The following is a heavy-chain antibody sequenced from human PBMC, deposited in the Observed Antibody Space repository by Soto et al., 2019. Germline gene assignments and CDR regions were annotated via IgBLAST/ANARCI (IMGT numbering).Heavy chain of an antibody. CDR1: GGSISSYY. J-gene: IGHJ3*02. CDR3: ARDWGILTGGDAFDI. D-gene: IGHD3-9*01. V-gene: IGHV4-59*01. Sequence: QVQLQESGPGLVKPSETLSLTCTVSGGSISSYYWSWIRQPPGKGLEWIGYIYYSGSTNYNPSLKSRVTISVDTSKNQFSLKLSSVTAAGTAVYYCARDWGILTGGDAFDIWGQGTMVTVSS. CDR2: IYYSGST.